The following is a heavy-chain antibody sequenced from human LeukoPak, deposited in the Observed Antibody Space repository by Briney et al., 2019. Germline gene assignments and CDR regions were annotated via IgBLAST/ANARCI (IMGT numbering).Heavy chain of an antibody. D-gene: IGHD3-22*01. CDR2: ISGSGGST. CDR3: YYYGSRGYYPQTKIDY. V-gene: IGHV3-23*01. Sequence: GGSLRLSCAASGFSFSAYSMNWVRQAPGKGLEWVSGISGSGGSTYYADSVKGRFTISRDNSKNTVYLQMNSLRAEDTAVYYCYYYGSRGYYPQTKIDYWGQGTLVTVCS. CDR1: GFSFSAYS. J-gene: IGHJ4*02.